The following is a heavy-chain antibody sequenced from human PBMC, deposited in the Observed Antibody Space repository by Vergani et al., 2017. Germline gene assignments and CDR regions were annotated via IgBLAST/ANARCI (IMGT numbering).Heavy chain of an antibody. V-gene: IGHV1-69*01. CDR2: IIPIFGTA. Sequence: QVQLVQSGAEVKKPGSSMKVSCKASGGTFSSYAISWVRQAPGQGLEWMGGIIPIFGTANYAQKFQGRVTITADESTSTAYMELSSLRSEDTAVYYCARDLHPNCSSTSCYESSFDPWGQGTLVTVSS. CDR1: GGTFSSYA. D-gene: IGHD2-2*01. CDR3: ARDLHPNCSSTSCYESSFDP. J-gene: IGHJ5*02.